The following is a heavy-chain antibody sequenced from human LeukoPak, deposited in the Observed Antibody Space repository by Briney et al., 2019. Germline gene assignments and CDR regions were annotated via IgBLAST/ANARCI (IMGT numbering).Heavy chain of an antibody. CDR1: GYTFTGYY. CDR3: VRGRVTIFGVVTLRGEFDP. J-gene: IGHJ5*02. CDR2: INPNSGGT. V-gene: IGHV1-2*02. Sequence: ASVKVSCKASGYTFTGYYMHWVRQAPGQGLEWMGWINPNSGGTNYAQKFQGRVTMTRDTSISTAYMELSRLRSDDTAVYYCVRGRVTIFGVVTLRGEFDPWGQGTLVTVSS. D-gene: IGHD3-3*01.